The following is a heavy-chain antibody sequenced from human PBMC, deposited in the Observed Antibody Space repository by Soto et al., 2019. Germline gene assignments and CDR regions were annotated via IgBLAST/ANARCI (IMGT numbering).Heavy chain of an antibody. Sequence: PGGSLRLSCEGSGFTFNNAWMNWVRQAPGKGLEWVGHIKSYIDGGTTDYAAPVKGRFTISRDDSKNMVYLQMNSLKTEDTALYYCMTDRQFRPAYWGQGT. J-gene: IGHJ4*02. V-gene: IGHV3-15*07. CDR3: MTDRQFRPAY. CDR2: IKSYIDGGTT. CDR1: GFTFNNAW.